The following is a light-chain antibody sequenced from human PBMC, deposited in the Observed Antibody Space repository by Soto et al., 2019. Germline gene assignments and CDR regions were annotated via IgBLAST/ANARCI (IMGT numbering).Light chain of an antibody. CDR3: QQYDTSHRT. V-gene: IGKV3-20*01. Sequence: EIVLTQSPGTLSLSPGERATLSCRASQSLSSNYLAWHQQKTGQAPRLLIYGACSRATGIPDRFSGSGSGTDFTLTITRLEPEDSAVYYCQQYDTSHRTFGQGTKVEIK. CDR2: GAC. J-gene: IGKJ1*01. CDR1: QSLSSNY.